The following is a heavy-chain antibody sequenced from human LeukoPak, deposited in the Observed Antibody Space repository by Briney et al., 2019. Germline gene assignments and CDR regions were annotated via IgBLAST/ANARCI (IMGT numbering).Heavy chain of an antibody. CDR1: GGSISIYY. J-gene: IGHJ4*02. CDR2: IYTSGST. CDR3: ARLFTHCSSTSCYSWVDY. V-gene: IGHV4-4*09. Sequence: SETLSLTCTVSGGSISIYYWSWIRQPPGKGLEWIGYIYTSGSTNYNPSLKSRVTISVDTSKNQFSLKLSSVTAADTAVYYCARLFTHCSSTSCYSWVDYWGQGTLVTVSS. D-gene: IGHD2-2*01.